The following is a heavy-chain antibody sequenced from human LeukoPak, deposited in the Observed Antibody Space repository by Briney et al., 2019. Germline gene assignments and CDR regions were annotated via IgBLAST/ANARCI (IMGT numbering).Heavy chain of an antibody. Sequence: SETLSLTCSVSDGSMGTYYWGWTRQPPGKGLEWIGYIYYSGSTTYNPSLKSRVTISVDTSKNQFSLKLSSVTAADTAVYYCARWGSGWYGVDYWGQGTLVTVSS. CDR2: IYYSGST. D-gene: IGHD6-19*01. V-gene: IGHV4-59*08. CDR1: DGSMGTYY. J-gene: IGHJ4*02. CDR3: ARWGSGWYGVDY.